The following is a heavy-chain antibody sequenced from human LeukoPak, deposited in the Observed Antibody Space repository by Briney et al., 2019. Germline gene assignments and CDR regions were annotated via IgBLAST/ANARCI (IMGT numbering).Heavy chain of an antibody. CDR3: ARGLKELLWFGELLDNWFDP. CDR2: MNPNSGNT. J-gene: IGHJ5*02. D-gene: IGHD3-10*01. CDR1: GYTFTSYD. V-gene: IGHV1-8*03. Sequence: ASVKVSCKASGYTFTSYDINWVRQATGQGLEWMGWMNPNSGNTGYAQKFQGRVTITRNTSISTAYMELSSLRSEDTAVYYCARGLKELLWFGELLDNWFDPWGQGTLVTVSS.